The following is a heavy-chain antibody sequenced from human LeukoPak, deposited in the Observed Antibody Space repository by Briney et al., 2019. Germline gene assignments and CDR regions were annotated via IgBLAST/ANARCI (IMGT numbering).Heavy chain of an antibody. CDR1: GGSISSYY. V-gene: IGHV4-59*01. J-gene: IGHJ1*01. CDR3: ASHGATWYFQH. Sequence: SETLSLTCTVSGGSISSYYWSWIRQPPGXGLEWIGYIYYSGSINYKPSLKSRVTMSLNTSKNQFSLKLSSVTAADTAIYYCASHGATWYFQHWGQGTPVTVSS. D-gene: IGHD5-24*01. CDR2: IYYSGSI.